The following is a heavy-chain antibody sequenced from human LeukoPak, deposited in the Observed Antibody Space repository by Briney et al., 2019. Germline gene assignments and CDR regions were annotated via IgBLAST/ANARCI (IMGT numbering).Heavy chain of an antibody. Sequence: GASVKVSFKASGYPFTCYYIHWVRQAPGQGLEWMGWINPNSGDTNYSQKFQGRVSMTRDTSIHTAYMELSRLTSDDTAVYYCARDLYSSGWTDASDIWGQGTMVTVSS. CDR2: INPNSGDT. V-gene: IGHV1-2*02. CDR3: ARDLYSSGWTDASDI. CDR1: GYPFTCYY. D-gene: IGHD6-19*01. J-gene: IGHJ3*02.